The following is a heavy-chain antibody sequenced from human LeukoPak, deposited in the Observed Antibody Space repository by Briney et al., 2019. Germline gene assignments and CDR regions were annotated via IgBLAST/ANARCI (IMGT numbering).Heavy chain of an antibody. CDR3: AIHRTSPRNIAVAGSFDY. D-gene: IGHD6-19*01. V-gene: IGHV1-69*05. J-gene: IGHJ4*02. Sequence: SVKVSCKASGGTFSSYAISWVRQAPGQGLEWMGGIIPIFGTANYAQKFQGRVTITTDESTSTAYMELSSLRSEDTAVYYCAIHRTSPRNIAVAGSFDYWGQGTLVIVSS. CDR1: GGTFSSYA. CDR2: IIPIFGTA.